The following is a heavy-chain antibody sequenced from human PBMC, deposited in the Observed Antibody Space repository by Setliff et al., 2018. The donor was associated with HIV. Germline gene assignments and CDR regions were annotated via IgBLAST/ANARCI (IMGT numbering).Heavy chain of an antibody. CDR3: VRQGWDQGRVSSYYFDY. Sequence: SETLSLTCTVSGGSMDNYFWSWIRQPPGKGLQWMGYIYHTGTTNYNRSLESRLTMSVDTSKNQFSLKLTSMTAADTAVYYCVRQGWDQGRVSSYYFDYWGQGTLVTVSS. V-gene: IGHV4-59*08. J-gene: IGHJ4*02. D-gene: IGHD1-26*01. CDR2: IYHTGTT. CDR1: GGSMDNYF.